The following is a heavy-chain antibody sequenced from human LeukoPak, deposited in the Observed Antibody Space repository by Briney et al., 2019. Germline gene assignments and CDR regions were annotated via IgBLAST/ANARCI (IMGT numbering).Heavy chain of an antibody. V-gene: IGHV3-23*01. CDR1: GFTFSSYA. Sequence: PGGSLRLSCAASGFTFSSYAMSWARQAPGKGLEWVSAISGSGGSTYYADSVKGRFTISRDNSKNTLYLQMNSLRAEDTAVYYCVSGIVVTTSFFDYWGQGTLVTVSS. D-gene: IGHD4-11*01. CDR2: ISGSGGST. CDR3: VSGIVVTTSFFDY. J-gene: IGHJ4*02.